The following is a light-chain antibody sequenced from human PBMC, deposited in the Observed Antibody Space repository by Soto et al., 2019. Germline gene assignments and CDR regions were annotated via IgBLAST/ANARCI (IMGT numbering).Light chain of an antibody. V-gene: IGKV3-20*01. CDR1: QSVSNNY. J-gene: IGKJ5*01. Sequence: EIVLTQSPGTLSLSPGERATLSCRASQSVSNNYLAWYQQKPGQAPRLLIYGASNRATGIPDRFSGSGSGTDFTLTITRVEPEDFAVYYCQRYGSSPITFGQGTRLEIK. CDR2: GAS. CDR3: QRYGSSPIT.